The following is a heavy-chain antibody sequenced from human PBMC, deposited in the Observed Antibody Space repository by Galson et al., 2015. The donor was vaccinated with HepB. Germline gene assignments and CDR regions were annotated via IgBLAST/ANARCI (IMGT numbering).Heavy chain of an antibody. CDR2: IRGSGVHT. J-gene: IGHJ4*02. D-gene: IGHD3-22*01. CDR1: GFTFSSSA. CDR3: AKDFSYDSSGFYSRGFDH. Sequence: SLRLSCAVSGFTFSSSAMSWVRQAPGKGLEWVSAIRGSGVHTYYADSVKGRYTISRDNSKNTLYLEVKSLRAEDTALYYCAKDFSYDSSGFYSRGFDHWGQGTLVTVSS. V-gene: IGHV3-23*01.